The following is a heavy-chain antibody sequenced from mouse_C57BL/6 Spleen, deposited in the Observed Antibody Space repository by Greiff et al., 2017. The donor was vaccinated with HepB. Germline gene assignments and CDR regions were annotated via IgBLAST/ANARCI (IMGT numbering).Heavy chain of an antibody. CDR3: ARAYYDGGYFDV. D-gene: IGHD2-10*01. Sequence: EVKLQQSGPGLVKPSQSLSLTCSVTGYSITSGYYWNWIRQFPGNKLEWMGYISYDGSNNYNPSLKNRISITRDTSKNQFFLKLNSVTTEDTATYYCARAYYDGGYFDVWGTGTTVTVSS. V-gene: IGHV3-6*01. CDR1: GYSITSGYY. J-gene: IGHJ1*03. CDR2: ISYDGSN.